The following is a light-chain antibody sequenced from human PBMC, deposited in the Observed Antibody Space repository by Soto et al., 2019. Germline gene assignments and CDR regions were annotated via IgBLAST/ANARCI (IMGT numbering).Light chain of an antibody. Sequence: EIVLTQSPGTLSLSPGERATLSCRASQSVSSSYLAWYQQKPGQAPRLLIYGASSRATGIPDRFSGSGSGTDFTLTISSLQPADFAIYYCQQRISWPLTFGGGTKVDIK. J-gene: IGKJ4*01. CDR2: GAS. CDR1: QSVSSSY. V-gene: IGKV3D-20*02. CDR3: QQRISWPLT.